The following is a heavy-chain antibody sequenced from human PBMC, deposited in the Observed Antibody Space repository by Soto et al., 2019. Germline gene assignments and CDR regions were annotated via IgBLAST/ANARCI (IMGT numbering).Heavy chain of an antibody. CDR1: GYSISSSNW. D-gene: IGHD3-16*01. CDR2: IYYSGTT. CDR3: ASRGIQGPIDY. Sequence: QVQLQESGPGLVKPSDTLSLTCAVSGYSISSSNWWGWIRQPPGKGLEWIGYIYYSGTTYYNPSLKSPGTRSVDTSKNPFSLKLTSVTAVDTAVYYCASRGIQGPIDYWGQGTLVTVSS. V-gene: IGHV4-28*01. J-gene: IGHJ4*02.